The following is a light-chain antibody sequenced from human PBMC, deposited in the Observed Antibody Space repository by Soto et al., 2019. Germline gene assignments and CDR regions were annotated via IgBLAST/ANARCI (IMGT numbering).Light chain of an antibody. CDR3: QSYDSSLSGYV. V-gene: IGLV1-40*01. CDR1: SSNIGAGYD. Sequence: QLVLTQPPSVSGAPGQRVTISCTGSSSNIGAGYDVQWYQQLPGTAPKVLIYGNSNRPSGVPDRFSGSKSGTSASLAITGLQAGDEADYYCQSYDSSLSGYVFGAGTKLTVL. CDR2: GNS. J-gene: IGLJ1*01.